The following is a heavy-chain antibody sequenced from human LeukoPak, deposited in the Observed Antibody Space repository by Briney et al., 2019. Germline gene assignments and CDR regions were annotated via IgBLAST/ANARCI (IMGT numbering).Heavy chain of an antibody. J-gene: IGHJ4*02. Sequence: GGSLRLSCAASGFTFRTYAMSWVRQAPGKGLEWVSGISDSGDGTYYAESVKGRFTISRDNSKNTVFLQMNSLRADDTAKYYCAKDWEQWLVQGFYYWGQGTLVTVSS. D-gene: IGHD6-19*01. CDR3: AKDWEQWLVQGFYY. CDR1: GFTFRTYA. CDR2: ISDSGDGT. V-gene: IGHV3-23*01.